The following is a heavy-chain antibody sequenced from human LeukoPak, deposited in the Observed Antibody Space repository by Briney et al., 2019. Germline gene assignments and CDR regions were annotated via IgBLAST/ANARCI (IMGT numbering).Heavy chain of an antibody. D-gene: IGHD6-19*01. V-gene: IGHV3-23*01. Sequence: PGGSLRLSCAASGFTFNNYAMNWVRQAPGKGLEWVSSISGSGDITYYADSVKGRFTISRDNFKNTLYLQMNYLRAADTAIYYCAKAISSAFYYYGMHVWGQGTTVSVSS. J-gene: IGHJ6*02. CDR2: ISGSGDIT. CDR3: AKAISSAFYYYGMHV. CDR1: GFTFNNYA.